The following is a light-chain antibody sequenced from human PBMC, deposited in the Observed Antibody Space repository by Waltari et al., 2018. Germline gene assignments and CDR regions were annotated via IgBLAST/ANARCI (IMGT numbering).Light chain of an antibody. CDR2: LGS. Sequence: DIVMTQSPLSLHVPPGEPASIPCRPSQSLLHSNGYNYLDWYLQKPGQSPQLLIYLGSNRASGVPDRFSGSGSGTDFTLKISRVEAEDVGVYYCMQALQTPTFGQGTRLEIK. CDR3: MQALQTPT. J-gene: IGKJ5*01. CDR1: QSLLHSNGYNY. V-gene: IGKV2-28*01.